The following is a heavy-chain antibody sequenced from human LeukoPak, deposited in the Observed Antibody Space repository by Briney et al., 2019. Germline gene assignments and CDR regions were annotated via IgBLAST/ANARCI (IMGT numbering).Heavy chain of an antibody. CDR3: ARGGYYGSGNDFRFDP. J-gene: IGHJ5*02. Sequence: SETLSLTCTVSGGSISNYYWSWIRQPPGKGLEWIGYIYYSGSTNYNPSLKSRVTIPVDTSKNQLSLKLSSVTAADTAVYYCARGGYYGSGNDFRFDPWGQGTLVTVSS. V-gene: IGHV4-59*01. CDR2: IYYSGST. D-gene: IGHD3-10*01. CDR1: GGSISNYY.